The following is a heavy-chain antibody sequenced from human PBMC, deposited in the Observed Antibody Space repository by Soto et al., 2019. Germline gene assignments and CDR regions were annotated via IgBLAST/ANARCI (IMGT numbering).Heavy chain of an antibody. V-gene: IGHV4-59*08. CDR2: IYYSGST. CDR1: GGSISSYY. CDR3: ARGRGGYFDL. D-gene: IGHD3-16*01. J-gene: IGHJ2*01. Sequence: QVQLQESGPGLVKPSETLSLTCTVSGGSISSYYWSWIRQPPGKGLEWIGYIYYSGSTNYNPSLKSRVTISVDTSKNLFSLKLSSVTAADTAVYYCARGRGGYFDLWGRGTLVTVSS.